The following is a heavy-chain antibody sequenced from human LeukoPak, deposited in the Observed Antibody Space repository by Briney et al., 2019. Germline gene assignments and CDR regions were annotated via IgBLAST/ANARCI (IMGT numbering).Heavy chain of an antibody. J-gene: IGHJ3*02. CDR3: AREAPDSSWSDAFDI. CDR2: MNPNSGNT. Sequence: ASVKVSCKPSGYTFTSYDINWVRPATGQGLEWMGWMNPNSGNTGYAQKFQGRVTITRNTSISTAYMELSSLRSEDTAVYYCAREAPDSSWSDAFDIWGQGTMVTVSS. CDR1: GYTFTSYD. D-gene: IGHD6-13*01. V-gene: IGHV1-8*03.